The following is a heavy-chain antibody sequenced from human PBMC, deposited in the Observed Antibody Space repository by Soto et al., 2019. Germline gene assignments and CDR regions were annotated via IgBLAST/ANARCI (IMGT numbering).Heavy chain of an antibody. J-gene: IGHJ5*02. CDR1: GDSIGTHY. CDR2: IYYTGST. V-gene: IGHV4-59*08. D-gene: IGHD3-22*01. Sequence: PSETLSLTCTISGDSIGTHYWSWIRQPPGKGLEWIGYIYYTGSTKFNPSLQSRVTMSVDTSKNQFSLRLSSVTAADTAVYYCARSSYYDDSSGYLFSWFDPWGKGTLVTVSS. CDR3: ARSSYYDDSSGYLFSWFDP.